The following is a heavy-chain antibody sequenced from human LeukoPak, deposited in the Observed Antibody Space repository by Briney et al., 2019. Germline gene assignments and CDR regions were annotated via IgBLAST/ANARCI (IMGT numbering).Heavy chain of an antibody. CDR2: IYYSGST. J-gene: IGHJ4*02. V-gene: IGHV4-59*08. Sequence: SETLSLTCTVSGGSISSYYWSWIRQPPGKGLKWIGYIYYSGSTNYNPSLKSRVTISVDTSKNQFSLKLSSVSAADTAVYYCARHPGAVVVVFDYWGQGTLVTASS. D-gene: IGHD3-22*01. CDR3: ARHPGAVVVVFDY. CDR1: GGSISSYY.